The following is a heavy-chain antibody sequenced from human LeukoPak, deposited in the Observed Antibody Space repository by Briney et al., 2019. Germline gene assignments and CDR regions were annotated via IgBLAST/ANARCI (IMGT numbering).Heavy chain of an antibody. J-gene: IGHJ4*02. CDR3: LRGNTMVRGVVDY. CDR2: IGRDSTTI. CDR1: GFTFSDHF. D-gene: IGHD3-10*01. V-gene: IGHV3-11*01. Sequence: GGSLRLSCAASGFTFSDHFMSWIRQAPGKGLEWVSYIGRDSTTIYYADSVKGRFTISRDNAKNSLYLQMNSLRAEDTAVYYCLRGNTMVRGVVDYWGQGTLVTVSS.